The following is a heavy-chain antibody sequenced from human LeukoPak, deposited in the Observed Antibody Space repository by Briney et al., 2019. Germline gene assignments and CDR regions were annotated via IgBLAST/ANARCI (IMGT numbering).Heavy chain of an antibody. V-gene: IGHV3-23*01. J-gene: IGHJ4*02. D-gene: IGHD6-13*01. CDR3: AKDGYSSIPGFHFEY. CDR2: ISGSGDNT. Sequence: GGSLRLSCAASGFTFSSYAMSWVRQAPGKGLEWVSAISGSGDNTYYADSVKGRFTISRDNSKKTLYLHLNSLRVEDAAVYYCAKDGYSSIPGFHFEYWGQGTPVTVSS. CDR1: GFTFSSYA.